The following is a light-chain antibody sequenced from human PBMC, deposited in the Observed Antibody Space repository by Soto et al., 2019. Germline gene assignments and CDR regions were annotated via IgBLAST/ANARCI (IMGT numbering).Light chain of an antibody. V-gene: IGKV3-15*01. CDR2: GAS. CDR3: QQYGSSPRT. J-gene: IGKJ1*01. CDR1: QSVSTN. Sequence: ELVLTQSPSTLSVSPGERATLSCRASQSVSTNLAWYQQRSGQAPRLLIYGASARATGIPARFSGSGAGTEFTLTISSLQSEDFAVYYCQQYGSSPRTFGQGTKVDIK.